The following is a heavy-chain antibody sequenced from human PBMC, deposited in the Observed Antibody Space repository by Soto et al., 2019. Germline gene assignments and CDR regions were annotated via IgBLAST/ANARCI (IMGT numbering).Heavy chain of an antibody. J-gene: IGHJ5*02. D-gene: IGHD1-1*01. CDR3: VRDGTKTLRDWFDP. Sequence: TLSLTCSVSGASISGFYWSWIRKSAGKGLEWIGRIYATGTTDYNPSLKSRVMMSVDTSKKQFSLKLRSVTAADTAVYYCVRDGTKTLRDWFDPWGQGISVTVSS. CDR2: IYATGTT. CDR1: GASISGFY. V-gene: IGHV4-4*07.